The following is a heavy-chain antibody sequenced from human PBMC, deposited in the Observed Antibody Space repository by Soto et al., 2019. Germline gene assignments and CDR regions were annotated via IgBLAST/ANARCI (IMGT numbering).Heavy chain of an antibody. D-gene: IGHD2-21*01. CDR1: GFSFSNYA. V-gene: IGHV3-23*01. Sequence: PGGSLRLSCAASGFSFSNYALTWVRQIPGKGLEWVSSVSFSGNSPYYADSVKGRFTISRDNSKNTLYLQLTALRAGDTAVYYCAKMRKSGGDGGPYYFDYWGQGTLGTVSS. J-gene: IGHJ4*02. CDR3: AKMRKSGGDGGPYYFDY. CDR2: VSFSGNSP.